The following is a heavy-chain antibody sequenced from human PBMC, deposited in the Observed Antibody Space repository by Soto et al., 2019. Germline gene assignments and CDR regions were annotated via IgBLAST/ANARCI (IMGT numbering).Heavy chain of an antibody. V-gene: IGHV1-24*01. D-gene: IGHD3-16*01. Sequence: ASVKVSCKVSGYTLTELSMHWVRQAPGKGLEWMGGFDPEDGETIYAQKFQGRVTMTEDTSTDTAYMELSSLRSEDTAVYYCATVSNPLRSYNMDVWGKGTTVTVSS. CDR1: GYTLTELS. CDR2: FDPEDGET. CDR3: ATVSNPLRSYNMDV. J-gene: IGHJ6*03.